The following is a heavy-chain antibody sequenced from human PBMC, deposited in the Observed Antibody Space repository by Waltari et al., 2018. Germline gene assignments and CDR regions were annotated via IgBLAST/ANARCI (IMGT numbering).Heavy chain of an antibody. J-gene: IGHJ3*02. D-gene: IGHD3-3*01. CDR3: ARGFNFGVVIKDAFDI. Sequence: QLQLQESGPGLVKPSETLSLTCTVSGGSISSSSYYWGWIRQPPGKGLEWIGSIYYSGSTYYHPSLKSRVTISVDTSKNQFSLKLSSVTAADTAVYYCARGFNFGVVIKDAFDIWGQGTMVTVSS. V-gene: IGHV4-39*07. CDR1: GGSISSSSYY. CDR2: IYYSGST.